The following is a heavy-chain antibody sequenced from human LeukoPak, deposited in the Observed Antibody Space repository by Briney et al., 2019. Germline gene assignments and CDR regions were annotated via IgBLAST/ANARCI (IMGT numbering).Heavy chain of an antibody. CDR3: ARGFPIHSTQETD. CDR2: ISSSSSYI. Sequence: GGSLRLSCADSGFTFSSYSMHWLRQAPGKGLDGVSSISSSSSYIYYVDSVKGRFTISRDNAKNSLYLQVNSLRAEDTAVYYCARGFPIHSTQETDWGQGTLVTVSS. CDR1: GFTFSSYS. V-gene: IGHV3-21*01. J-gene: IGHJ4*02. D-gene: IGHD1-1*01.